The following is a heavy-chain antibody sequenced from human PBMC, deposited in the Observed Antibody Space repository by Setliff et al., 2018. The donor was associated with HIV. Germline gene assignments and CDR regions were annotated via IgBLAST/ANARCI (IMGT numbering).Heavy chain of an antibody. J-gene: IGHJ3*02. CDR2: FYETGYT. CDR1: GDFFSSDYY. V-gene: IGHV4-38-2*02. CDR3: ARPLSTSYYFWGDAFGI. D-gene: IGHD3-3*01. Sequence: ASETLSLTCTVSGDFFSSDYYWGWIRQSPGKGLEWIGSFYETGYTYYNATLQSRATILLDTSKNQFFLTLTSVTAADTAMYYCARPLSTSYYFWGDAFGIWGQGTVVTVSS.